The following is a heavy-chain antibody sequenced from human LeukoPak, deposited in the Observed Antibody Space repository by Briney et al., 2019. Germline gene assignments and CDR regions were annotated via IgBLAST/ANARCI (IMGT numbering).Heavy chain of an antibody. CDR1: GGSISSSSYY. Sequence: SETLSLTCTVSGGSISSSSYYWGWIRQPPGKGLEWIGSIYYSGSTYYNPSLESRVTISVDTSKNQFSLKLSSVTAADTAVYYCARRDFSSWHLFDYWGQGTLVTVSS. D-gene: IGHD6-13*01. CDR2: IYYSGST. CDR3: ARRDFSSWHLFDY. J-gene: IGHJ4*02. V-gene: IGHV4-39*01.